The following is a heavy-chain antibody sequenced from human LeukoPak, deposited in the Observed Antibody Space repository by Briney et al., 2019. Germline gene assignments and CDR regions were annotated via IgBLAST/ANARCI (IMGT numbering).Heavy chain of an antibody. V-gene: IGHV7-4-1*02. J-gene: IGHJ6*03. CDR1: GYTFTSYA. Sequence: ASVKVSCNASGYTFTSYAMNWVRQAPGQGLEWMGWINTNTGNPTYAQGFTGRFVFSLDTSVSTAYLQISSLKAEDTAVYYCARDGSGSYFYYYYYMDVWGKGTTVTVSS. CDR3: ARDGSGSYFYYYYYMDV. D-gene: IGHD3-10*01. CDR2: INTNTGNP.